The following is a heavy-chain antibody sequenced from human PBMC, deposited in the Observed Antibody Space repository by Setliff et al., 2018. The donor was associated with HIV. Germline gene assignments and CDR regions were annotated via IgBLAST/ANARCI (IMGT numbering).Heavy chain of an antibody. CDR1: GYSFTSYW. V-gene: IGHV5-51*01. CDR2: IYPGDSDT. J-gene: IGHJ2*01. D-gene: IGHD5-12*01. Sequence: PGESLKISCKGSGYSFTSYWIGWVRQMPGKGLEWMGIIYPGDSDTRYSPSFQGQVTISADKSISTAYLQWSSLKASDTAMYYCARTLEWLPRDWYFDLWGRGTLVTVSS. CDR3: ARTLEWLPRDWYFDL.